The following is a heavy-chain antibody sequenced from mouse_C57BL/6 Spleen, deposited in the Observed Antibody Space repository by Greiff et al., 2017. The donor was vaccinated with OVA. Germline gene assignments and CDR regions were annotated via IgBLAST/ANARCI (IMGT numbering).Heavy chain of an antibody. CDR3: AREYYGRYFDV. CDR1: GYSITSGYY. D-gene: IGHD1-1*02. CDR2: ISYDGSN. V-gene: IGHV3-6*01. Sequence: EVQRVESGPGLVKPSQSLSLTCSVTGYSITSGYYWNWIRQFPGNKLEWMGYISYDGSNNYNPSLKNRISITRDTSKNQFFLKLNSVTTEDTATYYCAREYYGRYFDVWGTGTTVTVSS. J-gene: IGHJ1*03.